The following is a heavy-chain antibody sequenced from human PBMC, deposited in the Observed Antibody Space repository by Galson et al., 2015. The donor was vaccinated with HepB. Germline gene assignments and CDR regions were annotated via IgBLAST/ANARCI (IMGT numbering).Heavy chain of an antibody. V-gene: IGHV3-30*04. D-gene: IGHD6-19*01. J-gene: IGHJ4*02. Sequence: SLRLSCAASGFTFSSYAMHWVRQAPGKGLEWVAVISYDGSNKYYADSVKGRFTISRDNSKNTLYLQMNSLRAEDTAVYYCARDQSSYSSGRHHYFDYWGQGTLVTVSS. CDR3: ARDQSSYSSGRHHYFDY. CDR1: GFTFSSYA. CDR2: ISYDGSNK.